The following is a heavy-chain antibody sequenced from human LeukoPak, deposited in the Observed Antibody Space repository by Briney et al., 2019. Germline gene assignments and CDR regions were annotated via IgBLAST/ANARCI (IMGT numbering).Heavy chain of an antibody. CDR3: ARNFASESYKGGYFDY. CDR1: GFTFSTYS. D-gene: IGHD3-10*01. Sequence: GGSLRLSCVASGFTFSTYSMNWVRRAPGKGLEWVSYISGSGSTIYYADSVKGRFTISRDNAKNSLNLQMNSLSADDTAVYYCARNFASESYKGGYFDYWGQGTLVTVTS. J-gene: IGHJ4*02. CDR2: ISGSGSTI. V-gene: IGHV3-48*04.